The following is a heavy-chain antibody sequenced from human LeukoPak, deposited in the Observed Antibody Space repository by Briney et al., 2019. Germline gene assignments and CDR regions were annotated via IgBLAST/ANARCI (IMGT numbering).Heavy chain of an antibody. CDR1: GFTFSSYA. J-gene: IGHJ6*02. D-gene: IGHD3-22*01. Sequence: GGSLRLSCAASGFTFSSYAMHWVRQAPGKGLEWVAVISYDGSNKYYADSVKGRFTISRDNSKNTLYLQMNSLRAEDTAVYYCAKDQGDSSGTYYYYYGIYLWGQGTTVTVSS. CDR2: ISYDGSNK. V-gene: IGHV3-30*18. CDR3: AKDQGDSSGTYYYYYGIYL.